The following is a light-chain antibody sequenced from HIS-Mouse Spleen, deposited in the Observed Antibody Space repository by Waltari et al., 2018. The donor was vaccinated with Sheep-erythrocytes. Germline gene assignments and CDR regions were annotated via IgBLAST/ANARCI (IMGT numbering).Light chain of an antibody. J-gene: IGLJ1*01. CDR1: SSDVGGYNY. V-gene: IGLV2-14*01. CDR3: SSYTSSSTLYV. Sequence: QSALTQPASVSGSPGQSITISCTGTSSDVGGYNYVSWYQQHPGKAPKLMIYEVSNRPSGVSTRFSGSKSGNTASLTISGLQAEDVADYYCSSYTSSSTLYVFGTGTKVTVL. CDR2: EVS.